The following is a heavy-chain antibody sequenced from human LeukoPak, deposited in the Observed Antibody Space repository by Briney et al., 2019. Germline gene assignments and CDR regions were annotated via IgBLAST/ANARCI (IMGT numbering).Heavy chain of an antibody. V-gene: IGHV1-69*04. Sequence: SVKVSCKASGGTFTSYAISWVRQAPGQGLEWMGRIIPILGIANYAQKFQGRVTITADKSTSTAYMELSSLRSEDTAVYYCARDPSGSYYFDYWGQGTLVTVSS. J-gene: IGHJ4*02. CDR1: GGTFTSYA. D-gene: IGHD1-26*01. CDR3: ARDPSGSYYFDY. CDR2: IIPILGIA.